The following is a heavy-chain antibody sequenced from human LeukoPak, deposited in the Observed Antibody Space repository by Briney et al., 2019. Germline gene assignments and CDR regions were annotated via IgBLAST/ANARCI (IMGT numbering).Heavy chain of an antibody. Sequence: SETLSLTCTVSGGSISSYYWSWIRQAPGKGLEWIGYNYYSGNANYNPSLKSRVTISIDTSKNQFSLKLSSVTAADTAVYYCARDVCFGGSCYSDYFDYWGQGALVTVSS. CDR2: NYYSGNA. J-gene: IGHJ4*02. V-gene: IGHV4-59*01. CDR3: ARDVCFGGSCYSDYFDY. CDR1: GGSISSYY. D-gene: IGHD2-15*01.